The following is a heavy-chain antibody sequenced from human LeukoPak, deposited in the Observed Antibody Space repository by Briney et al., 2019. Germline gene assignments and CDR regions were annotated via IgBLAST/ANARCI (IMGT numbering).Heavy chain of an antibody. CDR3: ARLYCSSTSCYPRNYGMDV. V-gene: IGHV5-10-1*01. Sequence: GESPKISCKGSGYSFNSYWISWERQMPGKGLELKGRIDPSDSYTNYSPSFQGHVTISADKCISTAYLQWGSLKASDTAMYYCARLYCSSTSCYPRNYGMDVWGKGTTVTVSS. D-gene: IGHD2-2*01. J-gene: IGHJ6*04. CDR2: IDPSDSYT. CDR1: GYSFNSYW.